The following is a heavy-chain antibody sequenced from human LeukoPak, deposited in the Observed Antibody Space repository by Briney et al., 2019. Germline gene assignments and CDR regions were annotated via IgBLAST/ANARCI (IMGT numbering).Heavy chain of an antibody. Sequence: ASVKVSCKASGYTFSGYYMHWVRQAPGQGLEWMGWIDPNSGGTNFAQKFQGRVTMTRDTSISTTYMELSRLRSDDTAVYYCARELFYSSGTKSNRVDYWGQGTLVTVS. V-gene: IGHV1-2*02. D-gene: IGHD6-19*01. CDR2: IDPNSGGT. J-gene: IGHJ4*02. CDR1: GYTFSGYY. CDR3: ARELFYSSGTKSNRVDY.